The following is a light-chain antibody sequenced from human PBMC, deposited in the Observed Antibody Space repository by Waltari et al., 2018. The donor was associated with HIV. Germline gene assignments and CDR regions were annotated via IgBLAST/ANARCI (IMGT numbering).Light chain of an antibody. V-gene: IGLV3-19*01. CDR1: SLRNYY. Sequence: SSELTPDPIVSVTLGQTVTITCQGVSLRNYYASWHQLKPGQAPILGLYDNNPRPSGIPDRFSGSTSGNTASLTSTGPQAEDEADYFCAARDNNGKRVLFGGGTKLTVL. CDR3: AARDNNGKRVL. CDR2: DNN. J-gene: IGLJ3*02.